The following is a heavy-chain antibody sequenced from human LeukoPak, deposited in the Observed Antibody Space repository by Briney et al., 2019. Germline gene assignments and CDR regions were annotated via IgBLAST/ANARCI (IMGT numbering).Heavy chain of an antibody. D-gene: IGHD3-10*01. J-gene: IGHJ4*02. CDR2: IIQDGSQK. V-gene: IGHV3-7*05. CDR3: AKDKAYGGPGEH. Sequence: GGSLRLSCTASGFTFSTYWMSWVRQAPGKGLEWVANIIQDGSQKYYVDSVKGRFTISRDNAKNSLYLQMNSLRAEDTAVYYCAKDKAYGGPGEHWGQGTLVTGFS. CDR1: GFTFSTYW.